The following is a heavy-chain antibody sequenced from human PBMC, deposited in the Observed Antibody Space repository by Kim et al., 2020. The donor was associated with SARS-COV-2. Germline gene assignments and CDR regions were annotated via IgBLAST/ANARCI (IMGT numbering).Heavy chain of an antibody. J-gene: IGHJ4*02. CDR3: AKEWASVGPVHYEY. Sequence: GGSLRLSCAASGFSFSSYDMTWVRQAPGKGLEWVSGISGSGDGSYHADSVKGRFTISRDNSKNTLYLEMNSLRAEDTAIYYCAKEWASVGPVHYEYWGQG. D-gene: IGHD3-3*01. V-gene: IGHV3-23*01. CDR1: GFSFSSYD. CDR2: ISGSGDGS.